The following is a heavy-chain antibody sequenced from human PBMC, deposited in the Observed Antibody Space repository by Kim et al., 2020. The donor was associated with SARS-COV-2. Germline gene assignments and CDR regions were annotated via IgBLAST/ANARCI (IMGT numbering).Heavy chain of an antibody. CDR1: GFTFSSYW. V-gene: IGHV3-7*03. J-gene: IGHJ3*02. CDR2: IKQDGSEK. D-gene: IGHD3-10*01. CDR3: AREDRRITMVRGVKAAFDI. Sequence: GGSLRLSCAASGFTFSSYWMSWVRQAPGKGLEWVANIKQDGSEKYYVDSVKGRFTISRDNAKNSLYLQMNSLRAEDTAVYYCAREDRRITMVRGVKAAFDIGGQGTMVTVSS.